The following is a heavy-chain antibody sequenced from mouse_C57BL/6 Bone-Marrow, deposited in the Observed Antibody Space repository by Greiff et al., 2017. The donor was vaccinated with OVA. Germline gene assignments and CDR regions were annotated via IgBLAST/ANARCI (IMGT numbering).Heavy chain of an antibody. CDR2: INPSNGGT. CDR1: GYTFTSYW. CDR3: AREEIYYGNYGSLDY. Sequence: QVQLQQPGTELVKPGASVKLSCKASGYTFTSYWMHWVKQRPGQGLEWIGNINPSNGGTNYNEKFKSKATLTVDKSSSTAYMQLSSLTSEDSAVYYWAREEIYYGNYGSLDYWGQGTTLTVSS. J-gene: IGHJ2*01. V-gene: IGHV1-53*01. D-gene: IGHD2-1*01.